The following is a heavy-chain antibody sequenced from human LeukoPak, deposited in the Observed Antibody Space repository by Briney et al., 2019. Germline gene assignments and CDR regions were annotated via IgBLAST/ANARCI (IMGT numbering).Heavy chain of an antibody. CDR2: ISHSGTT. Sequence: SETLSLTCAVSGYSISSGYYWGWIRPSPGRGLEWIGSISHSGTTYYNPSLKSRVTISIDTSKNQFSLRLSSVTAADTAVYYCARGTSTIVATFSFWGQGTLVTVSS. D-gene: IGHD5-12*01. CDR1: GYSISSGYY. CDR3: ARGTSTIVATFSF. J-gene: IGHJ4*02. V-gene: IGHV4-38-2*01.